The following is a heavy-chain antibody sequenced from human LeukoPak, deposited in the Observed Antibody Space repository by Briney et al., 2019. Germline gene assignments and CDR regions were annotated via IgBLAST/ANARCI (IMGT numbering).Heavy chain of an antibody. V-gene: IGHV3-48*01. Sequence: PGGSLRLSCAASGFTFSSYNMNWVRHAPGKGLEWVSFITSDSSTIYNADSVKGRFTVSRDNAKNSLYLQMNNLGGEDTAVYYCVRRQVGAHPFDRWGQGTLVTVSS. D-gene: IGHD1-26*01. CDR1: GFTFSSYN. J-gene: IGHJ4*02. CDR2: ITSDSSTI. CDR3: VRRQVGAHPFDR.